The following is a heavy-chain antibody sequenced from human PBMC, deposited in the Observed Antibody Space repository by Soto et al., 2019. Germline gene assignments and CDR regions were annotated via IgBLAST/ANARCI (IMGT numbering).Heavy chain of an antibody. Sequence: GGSLRLSCAASGFTFSSYAMSWVRQAPGKGLEWVSAISGSGGSTYYADSVKGRFTISRDNSKNTLYLQMNSLRAEHTAVYYCAKDRGYYDSSGYSGFDPWGQGTLVTVSS. J-gene: IGHJ5*02. CDR2: ISGSGGST. D-gene: IGHD3-22*01. CDR1: GFTFSSYA. V-gene: IGHV3-23*01. CDR3: AKDRGYYDSSGYSGFDP.